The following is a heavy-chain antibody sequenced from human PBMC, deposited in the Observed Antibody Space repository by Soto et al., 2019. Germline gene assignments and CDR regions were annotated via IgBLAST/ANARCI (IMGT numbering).Heavy chain of an antibody. V-gene: IGHV3-21*06. CDR2: ISSLSDYI. CDR3: TRKGENDGYEY. J-gene: IGHJ4*02. D-gene: IGHD5-18*01. Sequence: LGGYLRHSCSASGFTFSRYSMNWVRQAPGKGLEWVSSISSLSDYIFYTDSVKGRFIISRDNAKTSLYLQMNSLSAEDTAVYYCTRKGENDGYEYWGQGT. CDR1: GFTFSRYS.